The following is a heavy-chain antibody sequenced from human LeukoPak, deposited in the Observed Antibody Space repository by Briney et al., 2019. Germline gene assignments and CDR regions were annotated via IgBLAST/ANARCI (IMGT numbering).Heavy chain of an antibody. D-gene: IGHD6-13*01. CDR3: ARDLSSWYYFDY. J-gene: IGHJ4*02. V-gene: IGHV3-21*01. Sequence: GGSLRLSCAASGFTVSSYSMNWVRQAPGKGLEWVSSISSSSSYIYYADSVKGRFTISRDNAKNSLYLQINSLRAEDTAVYYCARDLSSWYYFDYWGQGTLVTVSS. CDR2: ISSSSSYI. CDR1: GFTVSSYS.